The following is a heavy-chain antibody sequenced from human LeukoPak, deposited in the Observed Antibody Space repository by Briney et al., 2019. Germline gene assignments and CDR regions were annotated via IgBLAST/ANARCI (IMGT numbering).Heavy chain of an antibody. Sequence: PGGSVGLFCVASGFTFSYYSMNWVRQAPGKGLEWVSVIYSGGRTSSADSVKGRFLISRDNVKNTLFLQMNGLRAEDTAIYYCARGPPFDYWGQPPLVADSS. V-gene: IGHV3-66*01. CDR3: ARGPPFDY. J-gene: IGHJ4*02. CDR2: IYSGGRT. CDR1: GFTFSYYS.